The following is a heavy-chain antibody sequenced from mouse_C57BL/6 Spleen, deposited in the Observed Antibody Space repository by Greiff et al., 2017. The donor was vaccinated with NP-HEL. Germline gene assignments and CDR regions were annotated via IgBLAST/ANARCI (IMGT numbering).Heavy chain of an antibody. D-gene: IGHD2-4*01. Sequence: EVQLVESGPGLVKPSQSLSLTCSVTGYSITSGYYWNWIRQFPGNKLEWMGYISYDGSNNYNPSLKNRISITRDTSKNQFFLKLNSVTTEDTATYYCARVDYDKNYAMDYWGQGTSVTVSS. CDR1: GYSITSGYY. CDR3: ARVDYDKNYAMDY. V-gene: IGHV3-6*01. J-gene: IGHJ4*01. CDR2: ISYDGSN.